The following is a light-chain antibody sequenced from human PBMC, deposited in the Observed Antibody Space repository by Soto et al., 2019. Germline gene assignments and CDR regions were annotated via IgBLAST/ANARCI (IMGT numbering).Light chain of an antibody. J-gene: IGKJ2*01. CDR3: QQYGGSPLYT. CDR2: GAF. V-gene: IGKV3-20*01. Sequence: EIVLTQSPGTLSLSPGERATLSCRASQSVSSSYLAWYQQKPGQAPRLLIYGAFSRATGIPDRFSGSGSGTDFTLTISRLESEDFAVYYCQQYGGSPLYTFGQGTKLEIK. CDR1: QSVSSSY.